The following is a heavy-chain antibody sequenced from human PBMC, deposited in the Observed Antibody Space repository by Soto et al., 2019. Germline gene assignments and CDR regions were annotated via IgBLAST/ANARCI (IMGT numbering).Heavy chain of an antibody. V-gene: IGHV4-31*03. CDR2: IYYSGST. Sequence: SETLCVRCSVAGGSIGGGGCCWSWIRQHPGKGLEWIGYIYYSGSTYYNPSLKSRVTISVDTSKNQFSLKLSPVTAADTAVYYCARERYSSGWYFNWFDPWGQGTLVTVSS. D-gene: IGHD6-19*01. CDR1: GGSIGGGGCC. J-gene: IGHJ5*02. CDR3: ARERYSSGWYFNWFDP.